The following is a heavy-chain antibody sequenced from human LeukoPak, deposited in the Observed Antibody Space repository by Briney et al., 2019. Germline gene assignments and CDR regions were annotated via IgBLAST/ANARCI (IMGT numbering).Heavy chain of an antibody. CDR3: AREMLVVPAHVPSPGSFDI. CDR2: MNPNSGNT. Sequence: ASVKVSCKASGYTFTSYDINWVRQATGQGLEWMGWMNPNSGNTGYAQKFQGRVTITRNTSISTAYMELSSLRSEDTAVYYSAREMLVVPAHVPSPGSFDIWGQGTMVTISS. CDR1: GYTFTSYD. J-gene: IGHJ3*02. V-gene: IGHV1-8*01. D-gene: IGHD2-2*01.